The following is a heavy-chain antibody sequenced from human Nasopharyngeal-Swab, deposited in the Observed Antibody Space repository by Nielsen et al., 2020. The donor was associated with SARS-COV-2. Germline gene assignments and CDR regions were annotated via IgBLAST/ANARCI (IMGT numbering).Heavy chain of an antibody. D-gene: IGHD5-12*01. J-gene: IGHJ4*02. CDR1: GYTFTSHG. V-gene: IGHV1-18*01. CDR2: ISAYNGNT. Sequence: ASVKVSCKASGYTFTSHGTSWVRQAPGQGLEWMGWISAYNGNTNYAQKLQGRVTVTTDTSTSTAYMELRSLRSDDTAVYYCARDRGIVATIEEFDYWGQGTLVTVSS. CDR3: ARDRGIVATIEEFDY.